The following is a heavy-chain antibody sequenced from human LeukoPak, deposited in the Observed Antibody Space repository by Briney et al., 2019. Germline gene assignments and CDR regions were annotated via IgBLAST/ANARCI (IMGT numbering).Heavy chain of an antibody. Sequence: GGSLRLSCAASGFTFSSYAMSWLRQAPGKGLEWVSAISGSGGSTYYADSVKGRFTISRDNSKNTLYLQMNSLRAEDTAVYYCAKDRHYGSGSKYYYYYYGMDVWGQGTTVTVSS. CDR1: GFTFSSYA. D-gene: IGHD3-10*01. CDR3: AKDRHYGSGSKYYYYYYGMDV. V-gene: IGHV3-23*01. CDR2: ISGSGGST. J-gene: IGHJ6*02.